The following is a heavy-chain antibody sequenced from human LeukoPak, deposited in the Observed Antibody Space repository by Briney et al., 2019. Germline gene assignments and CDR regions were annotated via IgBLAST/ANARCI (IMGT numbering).Heavy chain of an antibody. J-gene: IGHJ6*03. CDR3: AKDPGYSYYYMDV. Sequence: PGGSLRLSCAASGFTFSSYGMHWVRQAPGKGLEWVAVIWYDGTNKYYADSVKGRFTISRDNSKNTLYLQMSSLRAEDTAVYYCAKDPGYSYYYMDVWGKGTTVTVSS. CDR2: IWYDGTNK. CDR1: GFTFSSYG. D-gene: IGHD3-16*02. V-gene: IGHV3-33*06.